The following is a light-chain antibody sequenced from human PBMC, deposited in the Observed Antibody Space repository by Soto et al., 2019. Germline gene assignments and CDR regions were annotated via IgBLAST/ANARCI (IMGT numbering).Light chain of an antibody. CDR1: SFNIGAGYD. CDR3: QSYDSSPSGSV. V-gene: IGLV1-40*01. CDR2: GNS. J-gene: IGLJ2*01. Sequence: QSVLTQPPSVSGAPGQRVTISCTGSSFNIGAGYDVHWYQQLPGTAPKLLIYGNSNRPSGVPDRFSGSKSGTSASLAITGXXAEDEADYYCQSYDSSPSGSVFGGGTKVTVL.